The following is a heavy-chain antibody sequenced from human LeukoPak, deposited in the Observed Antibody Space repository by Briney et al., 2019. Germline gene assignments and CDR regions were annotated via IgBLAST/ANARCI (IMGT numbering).Heavy chain of an antibody. CDR2: IQYDGSNK. Sequence: HAGGSLRLSCAASGFTFSSYSMNWVRQAPGKGLEWVSFIQYDGSNKYYADSVKGRFTISRDNSKSTLYLQMNSLRTEDTAIYYCAKEDGSNGSGRDYFDYWGQGTLVTVSS. D-gene: IGHD3-10*01. CDR3: AKEDGSNGSGRDYFDY. CDR1: GFTFSSYS. V-gene: IGHV3-30*02. J-gene: IGHJ4*02.